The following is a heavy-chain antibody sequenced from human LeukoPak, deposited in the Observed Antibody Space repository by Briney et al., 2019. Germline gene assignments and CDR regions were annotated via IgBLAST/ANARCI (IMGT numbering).Heavy chain of an antibody. Sequence: PAGSLRLSCAASGFSVSDNYISWVRQAPGKGLEWVSIIYISGTTFYADSVKGRFTISRDNSKNTVYLQMNSLRAEDTAVYYCARDRSTGSYDYWGRGTLVSVPS. J-gene: IGHJ4*02. V-gene: IGHV3-53*01. CDR2: IYISGTT. D-gene: IGHD1-26*01. CDR3: ARDRSTGSYDY. CDR1: GFSVSDNY.